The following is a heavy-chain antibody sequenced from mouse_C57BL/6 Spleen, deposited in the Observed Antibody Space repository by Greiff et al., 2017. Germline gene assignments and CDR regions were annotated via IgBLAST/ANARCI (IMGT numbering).Heavy chain of an antibody. Sequence: EVQLQQSGGGLVQPGGSMKLSCVASGFTFSNYWMNWVRQSPEKGLEWVAQIRLKSDNYATHYAESVKGRFTISRDDSKSSVYLQMNNLRAEDTGIYYCTGLLRGAMDYWGQGTSVTVSS. CDR3: TGLLRGAMDY. D-gene: IGHD1-1*01. CDR1: GFTFSNYW. CDR2: IRLKSDNYAT. J-gene: IGHJ4*01. V-gene: IGHV6-3*01.